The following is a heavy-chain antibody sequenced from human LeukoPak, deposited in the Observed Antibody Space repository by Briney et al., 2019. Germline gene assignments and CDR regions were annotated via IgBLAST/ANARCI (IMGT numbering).Heavy chain of an antibody. V-gene: IGHV3-30*18. D-gene: IGHD4-17*01. J-gene: IGHJ4*02. Sequence: GSLRLSCAASGFTFSSYGMHWVRQAPGKGLEWVAVISYDGSNKYYADSVKGRFTISRDNSKNTLYLQMNSLRAEDTAVYYCAKDPHTTVTTPPTDYWGQGTLVTVSS. CDR1: GFTFSSYG. CDR2: ISYDGSNK. CDR3: AKDPHTTVTTPPTDY.